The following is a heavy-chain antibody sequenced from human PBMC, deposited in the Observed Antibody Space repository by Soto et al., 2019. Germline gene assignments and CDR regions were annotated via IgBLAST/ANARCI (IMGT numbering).Heavy chain of an antibody. CDR3: ARPQGVVPAARDASDI. CDR2: ISSSSSTI. V-gene: IGHV3-48*01. CDR1: GFTFSSYS. J-gene: IGHJ3*02. Sequence: EVQLVESGGGLVQPGGSLRLSCAASGFTFSSYSMNWVRQAPGKGLEWVSYISSSSSTIYYADSVKGRFTISRDNAKNSLYLQMNSLRAEDTAVYYCARPQGVVPAARDASDIWGQGTMVTVSS. D-gene: IGHD2-2*01.